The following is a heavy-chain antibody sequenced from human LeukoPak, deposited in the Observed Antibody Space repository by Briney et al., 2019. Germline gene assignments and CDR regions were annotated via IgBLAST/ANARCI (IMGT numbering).Heavy chain of an antibody. J-gene: IGHJ4*02. CDR2: IYYSGTT. CDR3: ARGERSSSFIY. V-gene: IGHV4-39*07. Sequence: PSETLSLTCTVSGGSTSSSGYYWGWIRQPPGKGLEWIGIIYYSGTTYYNPSLKSRVTISIDTSKNQFSLKLSSVTAADTAVYYCARGERSSSFIYWGQGTLVTVSS. CDR1: GGSTSSSGYY. D-gene: IGHD6-6*01.